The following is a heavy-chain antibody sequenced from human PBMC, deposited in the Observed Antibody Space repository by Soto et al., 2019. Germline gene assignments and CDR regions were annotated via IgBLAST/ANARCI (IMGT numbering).Heavy chain of an antibody. D-gene: IGHD6-19*01. J-gene: IGHJ4*02. V-gene: IGHV3-21*04. CDR2: ISGSSTYI. CDR3: ARGDGTGLYNSGWSPLY. Sequence: EVQLVESGGGLVKPGESLRVSGAACGFAFSYYSLHWVREAPGKGLEWVSSISGSSTYIYYADRVKGRFTISRDNAKNSLYLRMDSLRAEDTAVYYCARGDGTGLYNSGWSPLYWGQGTLVTVSS. CDR1: GFAFSYYS.